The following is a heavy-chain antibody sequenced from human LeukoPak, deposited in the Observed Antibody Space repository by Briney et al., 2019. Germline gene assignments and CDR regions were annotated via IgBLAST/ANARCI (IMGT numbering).Heavy chain of an antibody. J-gene: IGHJ6*03. D-gene: IGHD3-10*01. CDR3: ARDFVRITMVRGVTAYYMDV. CDR1: GYTFTGYY. V-gene: IGHV1-2*02. CDR2: INPNSGGT. Sequence: EASVKVSCKASGYTFTGYYMHWVRQAPGQGLEWMGWINPNSGGTNYAQKFQGRVTMTRDTSISTAYMELSRLRSDDTAVYYCARDFVRITMVRGVTAYYMDVRGKGTTVTISS.